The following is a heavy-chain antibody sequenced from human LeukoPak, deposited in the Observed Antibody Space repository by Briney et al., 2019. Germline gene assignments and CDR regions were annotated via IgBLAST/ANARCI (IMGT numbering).Heavy chain of an antibody. CDR1: GGSIFNYY. V-gene: IGHV4-59*08. CDR3: AVRPYYDSSGDFRY. D-gene: IGHD3-22*01. CDR2: IYYSGST. J-gene: IGHJ4*02. Sequence: PSETLSLTCTVSGGSIFNYYWSWIRQPPGKGLEWIGYIYYSGSTNYNPSLKTRVTISVDTSKKSFSLRLSSVTAADTAVYYCAVRPYYDSSGDFRYWGQGTWSPSPQ.